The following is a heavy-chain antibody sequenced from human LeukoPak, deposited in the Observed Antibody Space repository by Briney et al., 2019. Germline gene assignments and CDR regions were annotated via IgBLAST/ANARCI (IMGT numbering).Heavy chain of an antibody. V-gene: IGHV4-38-2*02. Sequence: SETLSLTCTVSGYYISSGYYWAWIRQPPGKGLEWIGSIYHSGSTYYNPSLKSRVTISVDTSKNQFSLKLSSVTAADTAVYYCARTTVTNRIDYWGQGTLVTVSS. CDR2: IYHSGST. J-gene: IGHJ4*02. CDR1: GYYISSGYY. D-gene: IGHD4-17*01. CDR3: ARTTVTNRIDY.